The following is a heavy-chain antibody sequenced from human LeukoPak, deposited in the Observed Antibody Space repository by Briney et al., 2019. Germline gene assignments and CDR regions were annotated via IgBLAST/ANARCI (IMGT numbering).Heavy chain of an antibody. CDR1: GGSISGYY. CDR3: ARAGRVTIFGVDSNWFDP. J-gene: IGHJ5*02. V-gene: IGHV4-4*07. CDR2: IYTSGST. D-gene: IGHD3-3*01. Sequence: SETLSLTCTVSGGSISGYYWSWIRQPARKGLEWIGRIYTSGSTNYNPSLKSRVTMSVDTSKNQFSLKLSSVTAADTAVYYCARAGRVTIFGVDSNWFDPWGQGTLVTVSS.